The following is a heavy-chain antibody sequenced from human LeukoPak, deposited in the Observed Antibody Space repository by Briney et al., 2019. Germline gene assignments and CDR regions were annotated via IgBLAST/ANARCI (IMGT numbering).Heavy chain of an antibody. CDR1: GGSISSNNW. Sequence: SGTLSLTCDVSGGSISSNNWWSWVRQPPREGLEWSWENYHSGSTNYNPSLKSRVTILVDKSPKQFSLKLNSVSAADTAVYYCAAAWDFWGQGNPVTVSS. J-gene: IGHJ4*02. CDR3: AAAWDF. CDR2: NYHSGST. V-gene: IGHV4-4*02.